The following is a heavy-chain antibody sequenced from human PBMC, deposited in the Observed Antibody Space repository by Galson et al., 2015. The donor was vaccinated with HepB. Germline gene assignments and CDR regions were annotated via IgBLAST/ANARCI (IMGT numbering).Heavy chain of an antibody. CDR1: GFTFRNYS. D-gene: IGHD3-10*01. Sequence: CAASGFTFRNYSMNWVRQAPGKGLEWVSSISIVTGYIYYADSMKGRFTISRDNAKDSLFLQMNSLQAEDTAVYYCARGEGSADFEAFNIWGQGTMVTVSS. CDR2: ISIVTGYI. V-gene: IGHV3-21*01. CDR3: ARGEGSADFEAFNI. J-gene: IGHJ3*02.